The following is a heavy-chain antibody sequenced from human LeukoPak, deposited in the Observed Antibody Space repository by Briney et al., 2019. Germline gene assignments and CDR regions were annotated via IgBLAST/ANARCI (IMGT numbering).Heavy chain of an antibody. CDR3: ARAGGSGSYSHY. CDR1: GGSFSGYY. D-gene: IGHD3-10*01. V-gene: IGHV4-31*11. CDR2: IYYSGST. J-gene: IGHJ4*02. Sequence: PSETLSLTCAVYGGSFSGYYWSWIRQHPGKGLEWIGYIYYSGSTYYSPSLKSRVTISVDTSKNQFSLKLSSVTAADTAVYYCARAGGSGSYSHYWGQGTLVTVSS.